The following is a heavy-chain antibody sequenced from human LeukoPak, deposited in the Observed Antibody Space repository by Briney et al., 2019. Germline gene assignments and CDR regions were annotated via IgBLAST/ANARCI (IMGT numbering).Heavy chain of an antibody. J-gene: IGHJ4*02. D-gene: IGHD6-19*01. CDR2: ISAAGGGT. CDR3: TSVQRMAVADIVH. V-gene: IGHV3-23*01. CDR1: GFSFNNYA. Sequence: GGSLRLSCAASGFSFNNYAMSWVRRAPGKGLEWVSAISAAGGGTYYADSVKGRFTISRDNSKKKVFLQMNSLRADDTAVYYCTSVQRMAVADIVHWGQGTLVTVSS.